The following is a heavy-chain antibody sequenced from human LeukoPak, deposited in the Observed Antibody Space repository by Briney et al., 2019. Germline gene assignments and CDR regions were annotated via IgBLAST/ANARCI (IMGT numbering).Heavy chain of an antibody. D-gene: IGHD4-17*01. J-gene: IGHJ4*02. CDR3: ARDSPTVTRDYFDY. CDR1: GYTFTSYG. V-gene: IGHV1-18*01. Sequence: SVKVSCKASGYTFTSYGISWVRQAPGQGLEWMGWISAYNGNTNYAQKLQGRVTITADKSTSTAYMELSSLRSEDTAVYYCARDSPTVTRDYFDYWGQGTLVTVSS. CDR2: ISAYNGNT.